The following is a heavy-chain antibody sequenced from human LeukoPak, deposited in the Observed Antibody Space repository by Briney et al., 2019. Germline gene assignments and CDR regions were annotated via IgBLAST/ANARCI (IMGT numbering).Heavy chain of an antibody. CDR1: GGSFSGYY. CDR3: ARGRGDYDQSLDY. Sequence: NASETLSLTCAVYGGSFSGYYWNWIRQPPGKGLEWIGEINHSGSTNYNPSLKSRVTISVDTSKNQFSLKLSSVTAADTAVYYCARGRGDYDQSLDYWGQGTLVTVSS. D-gene: IGHD4-17*01. V-gene: IGHV4-34*01. J-gene: IGHJ4*02. CDR2: INHSGST.